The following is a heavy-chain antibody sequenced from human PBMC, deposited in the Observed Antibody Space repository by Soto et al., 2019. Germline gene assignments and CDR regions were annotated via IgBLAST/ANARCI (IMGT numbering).Heavy chain of an antibody. CDR3: ARLAHGDYDRVDY. CDR1: GGSISSSNW. D-gene: IGHD4-17*01. CDR2: IYHSGCT. Sequence: QVQLQESGPGLVKPSGTLSLTCAVSGGSISSSNWWSWVRQPPGKGLEWIGEIYHSGCTNYNPSLKSLATISVDKSKNQFSMKLSSVTAADTAVYYCARLAHGDYDRVDYWGQGTLVTVSS. J-gene: IGHJ4*02. V-gene: IGHV4-4*02.